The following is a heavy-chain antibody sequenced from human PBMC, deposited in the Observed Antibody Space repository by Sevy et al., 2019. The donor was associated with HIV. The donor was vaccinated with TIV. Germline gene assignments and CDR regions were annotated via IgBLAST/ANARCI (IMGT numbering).Heavy chain of an antibody. CDR2: LYSGGDT. Sequence: GGSLRLSCAASGFIVSNNYMSWVRQAVGKGLEWVSVLYSGGDTDYADSVKGRFTISRDHSKNTLYLQMDSLRAEDTAVYYCVRDGILFGGRSRKDGFDVWGQRTKVTVSS. CDR3: VRDGILFGGRSRKDGFDV. V-gene: IGHV3-53*01. J-gene: IGHJ3*01. D-gene: IGHD3-10*01. CDR1: GFIVSNNY.